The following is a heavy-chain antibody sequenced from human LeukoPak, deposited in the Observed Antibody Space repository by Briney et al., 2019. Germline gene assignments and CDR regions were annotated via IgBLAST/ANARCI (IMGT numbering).Heavy chain of an antibody. J-gene: IGHJ4*02. CDR3: ARGTLLWFGELPTPLDY. CDR1: GYTFTSYE. Sequence: GASVKVSCKASGYTFTSYEIHWVRQATGHVLEWMGWVNPNSGNTGYAQKFQGRVTMTRDTSRSTAYMELSSLRSEDTAVYYCARGTLLWFGELPTPLDYWGQGTLVTVSS. D-gene: IGHD3-10*01. V-gene: IGHV1-8*01. CDR2: VNPNSGNT.